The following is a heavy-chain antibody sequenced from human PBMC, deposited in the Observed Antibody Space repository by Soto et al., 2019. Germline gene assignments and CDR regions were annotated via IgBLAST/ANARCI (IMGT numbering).Heavy chain of an antibody. CDR2: IYYSGST. Sequence: ASETLSLTCTVSGGSVSSGSYYWSWIRQPPGKGLEWIGYIYYSGSTNYNPSLKSRVTISVDTSKNQFSLKLSSVTAADTAVYCCARGTSGDFDYWGQGTLVTVSS. D-gene: IGHD3-10*01. CDR1: GGSVSSGSYY. V-gene: IGHV4-61*01. CDR3: ARGTSGDFDY. J-gene: IGHJ4*02.